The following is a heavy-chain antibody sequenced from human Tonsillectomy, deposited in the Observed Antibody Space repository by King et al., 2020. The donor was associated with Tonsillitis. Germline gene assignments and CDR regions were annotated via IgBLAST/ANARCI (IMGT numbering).Heavy chain of an antibody. CDR2: IDCNSGST. J-gene: IGHJ5*02. D-gene: IGHD5-24*01. CDR3: SRETWVYGS. CDR1: GYTFTHYH. V-gene: IGHV1-2*02. Sequence: QLVQSGTEVKVPGASVTVYCKASGYTFTHYHIHWIRQAPGQGLELMGWIDCNSGSTNYAQNLQGRFTLNRDTSTNTAYMDLRSLRSDDTAIYYCSRETWVYGSWGQGTLVTVSS.